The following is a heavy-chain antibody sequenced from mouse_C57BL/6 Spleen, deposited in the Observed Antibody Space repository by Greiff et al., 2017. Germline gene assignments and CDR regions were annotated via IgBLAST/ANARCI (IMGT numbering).Heavy chain of an antibody. J-gene: IGHJ2*01. V-gene: IGHV1-54*01. CDR1: GYAFTNYL. Sequence: VQLQQSGAELVRPGTSVKVSCKASGYAFTNYLIEWVKQRPGQGLEWIGVINPGSGGTNYNEKFKGKATLTADKSSRAAYMQLSSLTSEGSAVYICARDYGSSPFDYWGTSTTLTVSS. CDR2: INPGSGGT. D-gene: IGHD1-1*01. CDR3: ARDYGSSPFDY.